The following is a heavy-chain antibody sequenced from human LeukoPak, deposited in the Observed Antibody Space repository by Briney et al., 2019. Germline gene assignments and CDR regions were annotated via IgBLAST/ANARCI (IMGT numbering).Heavy chain of an antibody. CDR2: ISSSSSYI. V-gene: IGHV3-21*01. CDR3: ARTERGYCDRVRVSAFDI. CDR1: GFTFSSYS. Sequence: GGSLRLSCAASGFTFSSYSMNWVRQAPGKGLEWVSSISSSSSYIYYADSVKGRFTISRDNAKNSLYLQMNSLRAEDTAVYYCARTERGYCDRVRVSAFDIWGQGTMVTVSS. D-gene: IGHD3-22*01. J-gene: IGHJ3*02.